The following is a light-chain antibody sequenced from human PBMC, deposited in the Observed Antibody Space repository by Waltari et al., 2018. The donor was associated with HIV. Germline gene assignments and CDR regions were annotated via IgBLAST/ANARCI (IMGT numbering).Light chain of an antibody. CDR2: EVT. Sequence: QSALTQPASVSGSPGLSIIISCTGTSRAVGGYTYVSWYQQHPGKAPKLMVFEVTKRPSGVSNRFSGSKSGNTASLTISGLQAEDEADYYCSSYTDISTWVFGGGTKLTVL. CDR3: SSYTDISTWV. V-gene: IGLV2-14*01. J-gene: IGLJ3*02. CDR1: SRAVGGYTY.